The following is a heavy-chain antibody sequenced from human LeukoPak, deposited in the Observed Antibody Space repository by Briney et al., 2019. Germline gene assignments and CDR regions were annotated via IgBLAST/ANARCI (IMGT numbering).Heavy chain of an antibody. V-gene: IGHV4-30-2*01. CDR3: ARARYYGSGSYWQYYFDY. CDR1: GGSISSGGYS. J-gene: IGHJ4*02. Sequence: PSETLSLTCTVSGGSISSGGYSWSWIRQPPGKGLEWIGYIYHSGSTYYNPSLKSRVTISVDRSKNQFSLKLSSVTAADTAVYYCARARYYGSGSYWQYYFDYWGQGTLVTVSS. D-gene: IGHD3-10*01. CDR2: IYHSGST.